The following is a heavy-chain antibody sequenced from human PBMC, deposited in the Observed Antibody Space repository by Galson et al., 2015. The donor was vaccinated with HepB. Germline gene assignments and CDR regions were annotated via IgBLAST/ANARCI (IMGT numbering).Heavy chain of an antibody. D-gene: IGHD3-10*01. CDR2: ISASSTYT. CDR3: ARVRTTLVREVITNNWFDS. V-gene: IGHV3-11*06. J-gene: IGHJ5*01. CDR1: EFTFSDYY. Sequence: SLRLSCAASEFTFSDYYMSWIRQAPGKGLEWVSYISASSTYTNYADSVKGRFTISRDNAKNSLYLQMNSLRAEDTAVYYCARVRTTLVREVITNNWFDSWGQGTLVAASS.